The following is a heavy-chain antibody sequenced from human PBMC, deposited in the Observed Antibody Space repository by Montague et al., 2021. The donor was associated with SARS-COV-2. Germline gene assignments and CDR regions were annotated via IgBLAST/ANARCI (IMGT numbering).Heavy chain of an antibody. CDR1: GGSISSGGYS. Sequence: TLSLTCTVSGGSISSGGYSWSWLRQHPGKGLVWIGYIYYSGSTYYTPSLKSRVTISVDTSKNQFSLRLSSVTAADTAVYYCARDAGISGAFDIWGQGTMVTVSS. V-gene: IGHV4-31*03. J-gene: IGHJ3*02. CDR2: IYYSGST. D-gene: IGHD2-15*01. CDR3: ARDAGISGAFDI.